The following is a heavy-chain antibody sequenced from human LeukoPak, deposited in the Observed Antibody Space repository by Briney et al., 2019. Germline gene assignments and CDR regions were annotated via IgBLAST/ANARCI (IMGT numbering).Heavy chain of an antibody. D-gene: IGHD5-24*01. J-gene: IGHJ4*02. CDR1: GFTFSTSW. CDR3: ARGRKGFFDY. V-gene: IGHV3-74*01. Sequence: PGGALRLSCAASGFTFSTSWMHWVRQAPGKGLVWVSQINSGGGRTRYADSVKGRLTISRDNAKNTVYLQMNSLRTDDTAMYYCARGRKGFFDYWGQGTLVTVSS. CDR2: INSGGGRT.